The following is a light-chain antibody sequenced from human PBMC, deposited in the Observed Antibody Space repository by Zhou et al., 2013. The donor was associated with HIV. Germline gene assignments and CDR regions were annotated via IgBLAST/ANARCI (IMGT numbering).Light chain of an antibody. V-gene: IGKV1D-13*01. J-gene: IGKJ4*01. CDR2: GAS. CDR3: QQYNNWPT. CDR1: QGFSSS. Sequence: IQMTQSPSTLSASVGDRVTITCRASQGFSSSLAWYQQKPGKAPDLLIYGASDLKSGVPSRFSGSASGTDFTLTISSLQSEDFAVYYCQQYNNWPTFGGGTKVEIK.